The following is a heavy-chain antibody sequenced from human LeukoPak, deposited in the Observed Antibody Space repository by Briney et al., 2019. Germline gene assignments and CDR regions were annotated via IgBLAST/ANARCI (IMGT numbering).Heavy chain of an antibody. V-gene: IGHV3-30*02. J-gene: IGHJ4*02. CDR1: GFTFSSYG. CDR2: IRYDATNT. CDR3: AKSYYDFWSGYYQTFDY. Sequence: GGSLRLSCAASGFTFSSYGMHWVRQAPGKGLEWVAFIRYDATNTYYADSVKGRFTISRDNSKNTLFLQMNSLRAEDTAVYYCAKSYYDFWSGYYQTFDYWGQGTLVTVSS. D-gene: IGHD3-3*01.